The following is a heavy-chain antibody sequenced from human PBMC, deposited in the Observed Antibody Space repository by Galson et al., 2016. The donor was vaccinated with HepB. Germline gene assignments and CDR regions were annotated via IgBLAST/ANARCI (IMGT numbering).Heavy chain of an antibody. J-gene: IGHJ1*01. CDR1: GFTVSSNC. CDR2: ISGAGTA. CDR3: FRVPRYYADYSSGVGDC. D-gene: IGHD4-17*01. V-gene: IGHV3-53*01. Sequence: SLRLSCAASGFTVSSNCMSWVRQAPGKGLAWVSTISGAGTASYAYSVKGRFTITRDNSKNTLDLQMDSLRVEDAALYFCFRVPRYYADYSSGVGDCWGQGTLVTVSS.